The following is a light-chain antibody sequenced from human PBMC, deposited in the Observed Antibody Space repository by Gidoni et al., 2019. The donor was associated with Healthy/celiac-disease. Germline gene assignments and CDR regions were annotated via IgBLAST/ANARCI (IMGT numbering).Light chain of an antibody. CDR3: QQYGSSPWT. CDR1: QSVSSSY. CDR2: GAS. V-gene: IGKV3-20*01. Sequence: EIVLTQSPGTLSWSPGERATLSCRASQSVSSSYLACYQQKPGQAPRLLIDGASSRATGIPDRFSGSGSGTDFTLTISRLEPEDFAVYYCQQYGSSPWTFGQGTKVEIK. J-gene: IGKJ1*01.